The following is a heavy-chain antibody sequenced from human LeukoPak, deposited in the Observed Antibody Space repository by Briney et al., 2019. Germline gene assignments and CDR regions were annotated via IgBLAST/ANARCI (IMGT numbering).Heavy chain of an antibody. Sequence: PGGSLKLSCAASGFNFNNYGMHWVRQAPGKGLEWVGLIMFDGGNRFYTDSVKGRFTISRDNSKNTLFLHMNSLSAEDTAIYYCAKEEISTAGPFDFWGQGALVTVSS. CDR2: IMFDGGNR. D-gene: IGHD6-13*01. J-gene: IGHJ4*02. CDR3: AKEEISTAGPFDF. V-gene: IGHV3-30*02. CDR1: GFNFNNYG.